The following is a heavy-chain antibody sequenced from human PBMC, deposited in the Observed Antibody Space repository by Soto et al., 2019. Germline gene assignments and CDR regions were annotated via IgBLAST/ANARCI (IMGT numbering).Heavy chain of an antibody. J-gene: IGHJ4*02. CDR1: GGSFSGYY. D-gene: IGHD3-22*01. CDR2: INHSGST. CDR3: ARGVPYYYDSSGNFDY. Sequence: QVQLQQWGAGLLKPSETLSLTCAVYGGSFSGYYWSWIRQPPGKGLEWIGEINHSGSTNCNPSLKSRVTISVDTSKNQFSLKLSSVTAADTAVYYCARGVPYYYDSSGNFDYWGQGTLVTVSS. V-gene: IGHV4-34*01.